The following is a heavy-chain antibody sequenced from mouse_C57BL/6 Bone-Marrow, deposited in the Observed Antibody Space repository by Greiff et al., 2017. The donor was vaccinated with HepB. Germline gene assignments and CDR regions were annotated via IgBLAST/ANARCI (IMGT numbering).Heavy chain of an antibody. Sequence: VQLQQSGPELVKPGASVKISCKASGYAFSSSWMNWVKQRPGKGLEWIGRIYPGDGDTNYNGKFKGKATLTADKSSSTAYMQLSSLTSEDSAVYFCARRPYGSRGYFDVWGTGTTVTVSS. V-gene: IGHV1-82*01. CDR3: ARRPYGSRGYFDV. CDR2: IYPGDGDT. CDR1: GYAFSSSW. D-gene: IGHD1-1*01. J-gene: IGHJ1*03.